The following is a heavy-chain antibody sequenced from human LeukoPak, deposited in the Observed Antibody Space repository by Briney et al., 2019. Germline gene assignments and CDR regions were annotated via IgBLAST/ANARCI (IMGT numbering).Heavy chain of an antibody. V-gene: IGHV3-48*01. CDR1: GFTFNRYS. J-gene: IGHJ4*02. Sequence: GGSLRLSCAASGFTFNRYSLNWVRQAPGKGLEWISYILSSSGNIWYADSVRGRFTISRDSAKNSLYLEMNNLRAEDTAIYYCARAHARAFAYCGQGTLVTVSS. CDR2: ILSSSGNI. CDR3: ARAHARAFAY.